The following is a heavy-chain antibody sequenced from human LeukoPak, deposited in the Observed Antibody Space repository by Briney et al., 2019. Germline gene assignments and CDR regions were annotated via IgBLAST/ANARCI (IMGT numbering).Heavy chain of an antibody. J-gene: IGHJ6*03. V-gene: IGHV1-18*01. CDR2: ISAYNGNT. D-gene: IGHD6-13*01. CDR3: ARGEAAAGTFYYYYMDV. CDR1: GYTFTSYG. Sequence: ASVKVSCKASGYTFTSYGISWVRQAPGQGLEWMGWISAYNGNTNYAQKLQGRVTMTTDTSTSTAYMELRSLRSDDTAVYYCARGEAAAGTFYYYYMDVWGKGTTVTVSS.